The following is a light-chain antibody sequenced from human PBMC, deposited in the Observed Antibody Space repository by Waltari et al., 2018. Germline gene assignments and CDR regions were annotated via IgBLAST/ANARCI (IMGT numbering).Light chain of an antibody. J-gene: IGKJ4*01. Sequence: DIQMTQSPSSLSASVGDRVTITCRASESISTYSNWYQQEPGKAPKLLIYSASTLESGVPSRFSGSGSGTYFTLTIRRLQPEDFATYYCQQTDSTPLTFGGGTKVEIK. CDR1: ESISTY. CDR3: QQTDSTPLT. CDR2: SAS. V-gene: IGKV1-39*01.